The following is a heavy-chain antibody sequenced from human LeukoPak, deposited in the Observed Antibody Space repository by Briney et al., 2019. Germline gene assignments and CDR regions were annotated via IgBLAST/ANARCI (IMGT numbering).Heavy chain of an antibody. V-gene: IGHV3-30*18. D-gene: IGHD2-21*02. CDR2: ISYDGSNK. CDR3: AKDPTDVVTANTYYYYYMDV. CDR1: GFTFSSYG. Sequence: GGSLRLSCAASGFTFSSYGMHWVRQAPGKGLEWVAVISYDGSNKYYADSVKGRFTISRDNSKNTLYLQMNSLRAEDTAVYYCAKDPTDVVTANTYYYYYMDVWGQGTTVTVSS. J-gene: IGHJ6*03.